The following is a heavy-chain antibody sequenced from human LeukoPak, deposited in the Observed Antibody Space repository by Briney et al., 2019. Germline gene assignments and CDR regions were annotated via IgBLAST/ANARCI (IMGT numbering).Heavy chain of an antibody. CDR1: GFTVSSNC. V-gene: IGHV3-53*01. D-gene: IGHD3-22*01. CDR3: ARGLYYYDSSGYYYY. Sequence: GGSLRLSCAASGFTVSSNCMSWLRQAPGKGLKWVSGMYYSGSTYYADSVKGRFTISRDNSKNTLYLQMNSLRAEDTAVYYCARGLYYYDSSGYYYYWGQGTLVTVSS. CDR2: MYYSGST. J-gene: IGHJ4*02.